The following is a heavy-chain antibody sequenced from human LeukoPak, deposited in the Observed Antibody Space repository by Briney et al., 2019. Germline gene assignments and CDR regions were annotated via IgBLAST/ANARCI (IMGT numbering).Heavy chain of an antibody. CDR3: ARVLAYGDYSNWFDP. D-gene: IGHD4-17*01. V-gene: IGHV4-61*01. J-gene: IGHJ5*02. CDR2: IYYSGST. CDR1: GGSVSSGSYY. Sequence: SETLSLTCTVSGGSVSSGSYYWSWIRQPPGKGLEWIGYIYYSGSTNYNPSLKSRVTISVDTSKNQFSLKLSSVTAADTAVYYCARVLAYGDYSNWFDPWGQGTLVTVSS.